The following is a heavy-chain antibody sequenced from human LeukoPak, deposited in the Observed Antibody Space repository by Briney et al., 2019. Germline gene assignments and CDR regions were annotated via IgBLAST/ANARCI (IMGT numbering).Heavy chain of an antibody. CDR2: INPSGGST. J-gene: IGHJ5*02. CDR1: GYTFTSYY. D-gene: IGHD3-16*01. V-gene: IGHV1-46*01. Sequence: ASVKVSCKVSGYTFTSYYMHWVRQAPGQGLEWMGIINPSGGSTSYAQKFQGRVTMTRDTSTSTVYMELSSVRSEDTAVYYCARGDYVENWFDPWGQGTLVTVSS. CDR3: ARGDYVENWFDP.